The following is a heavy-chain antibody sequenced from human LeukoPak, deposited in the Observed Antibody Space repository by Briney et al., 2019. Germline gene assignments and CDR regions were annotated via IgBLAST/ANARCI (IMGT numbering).Heavy chain of an antibody. CDR2: IYYSGST. CDR1: GGSISSYY. J-gene: IGHJ3*02. D-gene: IGHD3-22*01. CDR3: AKYYYDSSGYYSRAFDI. V-gene: IGHV4-59*01. Sequence: SETLSLTCTVSGGSISSYYWSWIRQPPGKGLEWIGYIYYSGSTNYNPSLKSRVTISVDTSKNQFSLKLSSVTAADTAVYYCAKYYYDSSGYYSRAFDIWGQGTMVTVSS.